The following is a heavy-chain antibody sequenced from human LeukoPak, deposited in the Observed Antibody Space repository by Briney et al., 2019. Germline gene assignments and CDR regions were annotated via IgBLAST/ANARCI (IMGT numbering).Heavy chain of an antibody. CDR1: GYTFTGYY. V-gene: IGHV1-2*02. Sequence: AAVKVSCKASGYTFTGYYMHWVRQAPGQGLEWMGWINPNSGGTTYAQKFQGRVTMTRDTSISTAYMELSRLRSDVTAVYYCARGSSGSVYYYYYYMDVWGKGTTVTVSS. J-gene: IGHJ6*03. CDR3: ARGSSGSVYYYYYYMDV. CDR2: INPNSGGT. D-gene: IGHD6-19*01.